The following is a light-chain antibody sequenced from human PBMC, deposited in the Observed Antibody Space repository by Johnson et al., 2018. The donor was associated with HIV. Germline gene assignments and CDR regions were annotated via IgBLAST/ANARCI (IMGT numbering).Light chain of an antibody. CDR2: DNN. CDR3: GTWDSSLSVYV. J-gene: IGLJ1*01. V-gene: IGLV1-51*01. Sequence: LPQPPSVSAAPGQKVTISCSGSSSNIGNNYVSWYQQLPGTAPKLLIYDNNKRPSGIPDRFSGSKSGTSATLGITGLQTGDEADYYCGTWDSSLSVYVFGTGTKVTVL. CDR1: SSNIGNNY.